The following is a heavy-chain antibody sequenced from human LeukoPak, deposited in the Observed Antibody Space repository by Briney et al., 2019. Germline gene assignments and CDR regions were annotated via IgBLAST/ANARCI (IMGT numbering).Heavy chain of an antibody. CDR3: ARDLFDSSGYQGNYYYGMDV. D-gene: IGHD3-22*01. V-gene: IGHV4-31*03. CDR1: GGSISSGGYY. Sequence: SQTLSLTCTVSGGSISSGGYYWGWLRQHPGKGLEWLGYIYYSGSTYYNPSLKSRLTMSVDTSKNQFSLKLSSVTAADTAVYYCARDLFDSSGYQGNYYYGMDVWGQGTTVTVSS. J-gene: IGHJ6*02. CDR2: IYYSGST.